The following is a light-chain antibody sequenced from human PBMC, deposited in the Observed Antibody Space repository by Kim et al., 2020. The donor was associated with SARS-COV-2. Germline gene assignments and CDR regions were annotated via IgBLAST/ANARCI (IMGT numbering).Light chain of an antibody. CDR2: RDS. J-gene: IGLJ3*02. CDR1: NIGSKN. V-gene: IGLV3-9*01. CDR3: QVWDSSNWV. Sequence: YELTQPLSVSVALGQTARITCGGNNIGSKNVHWYQQKPGQAPVLVIYRDSNRPSGIPERFSGSNSGNTATLTISRAQAGDEADYYCQVWDSSNWVFGGGTQLAVL.